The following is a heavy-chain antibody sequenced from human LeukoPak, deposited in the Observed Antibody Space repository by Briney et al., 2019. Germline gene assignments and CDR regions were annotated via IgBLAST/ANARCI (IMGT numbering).Heavy chain of an antibody. J-gene: IGHJ4*02. V-gene: IGHV1-3*01. CDR3: ARDMGSGSLHY. Sequence: ASVKVSCKASGYTFTSYGISWVRQAPGQRLEWMGWIDARNGKTRYSQKFQGRVTITRDTSASTAYMELSSLRSEDTAVYYCARDMGSGSLHYWGQGTLVTVSS. CDR1: GYTFTSYG. CDR2: IDARNGKT. D-gene: IGHD1-26*01.